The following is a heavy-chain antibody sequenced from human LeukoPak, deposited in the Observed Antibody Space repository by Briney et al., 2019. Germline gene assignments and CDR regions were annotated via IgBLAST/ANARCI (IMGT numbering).Heavy chain of an antibody. Sequence: PGGSLRLSCAASGFTFSGYSMNWVRQAPGKGLEWVSYISGSSGTRYYADSVKGRFTISRYNAKNSLYLQMNSLRAEDTAVYYCARAPYTSGWYRGDNDFWGQGTLVTVSS. V-gene: IGHV3-48*01. CDR1: GFTFSGYS. D-gene: IGHD6-19*01. CDR2: ISGSSGTR. J-gene: IGHJ4*02. CDR3: ARAPYTSGWYRGDNDF.